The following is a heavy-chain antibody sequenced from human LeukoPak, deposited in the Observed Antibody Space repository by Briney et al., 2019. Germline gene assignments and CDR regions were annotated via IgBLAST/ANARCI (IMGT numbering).Heavy chain of an antibody. CDR2: IYTSGSI. Sequence: PSETLCLTCTVSGDSISSYYWSWIRQPAGKGLEWIGRIYTSGSINYNPSLKSRVTMSVDTSKNQFSLRLSSVNAADTAVYFCASEGRYSGYLDYWGQGTLVTVSS. CDR3: ASEGRYSGYLDY. D-gene: IGHD5-12*01. V-gene: IGHV4-4*07. CDR1: GDSISSYY. J-gene: IGHJ4*02.